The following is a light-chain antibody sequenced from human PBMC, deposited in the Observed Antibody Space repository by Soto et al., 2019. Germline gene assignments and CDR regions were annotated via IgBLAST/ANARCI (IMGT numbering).Light chain of an antibody. Sequence: QSALTQPASVSGSPGQSITISCTGTSSDVGKYNYVSWYQQHPDKAPKLMIFEVSNRPSGVSNRFSGSKSGNTASLTISGLQAEDEAEYYCSSYTGSSINTVVFGGGTNVTLL. CDR1: SSDVGKYNY. V-gene: IGLV2-14*01. J-gene: IGLJ2*01. CDR3: SSYTGSSINTVV. CDR2: EVS.